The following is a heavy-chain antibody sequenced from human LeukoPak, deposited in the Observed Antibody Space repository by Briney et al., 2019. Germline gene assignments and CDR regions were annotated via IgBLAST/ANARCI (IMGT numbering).Heavy chain of an antibody. Sequence: GGSLRLSRAASGFTFDDYAMHWVRQAPGKGLEWVSGISWNSGSIGYADSVKGRFTISRDNAKNSLYLQMNSLRAEDTALYYCAKDIGQVDAFDIWGQGTMVTVSS. CDR2: ISWNSGSI. CDR1: GFTFDDYA. CDR3: AKDIGQVDAFDI. J-gene: IGHJ3*02. V-gene: IGHV3-9*01.